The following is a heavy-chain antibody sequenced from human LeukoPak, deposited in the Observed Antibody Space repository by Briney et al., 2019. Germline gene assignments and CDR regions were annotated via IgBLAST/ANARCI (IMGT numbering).Heavy chain of an antibody. Sequence: GGSLRLSCAASGFAFSTYAMSWVRQAPGKGLEWVSALSGSGASTYYADSVKGRFTISRDNSKNTLYLQMNSLRAEDTAVYYCARSKSIAAADPLDYWGQGTLVTVSP. J-gene: IGHJ4*02. CDR1: GFAFSTYA. V-gene: IGHV3-23*01. D-gene: IGHD6-13*01. CDR2: LSGSGAST. CDR3: ARSKSIAAADPLDY.